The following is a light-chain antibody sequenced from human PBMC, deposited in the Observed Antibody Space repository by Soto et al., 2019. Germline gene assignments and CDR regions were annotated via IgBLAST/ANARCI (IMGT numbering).Light chain of an antibody. CDR3: MQALQTPPA. J-gene: IGKJ5*01. CDR2: LGS. CDR1: QTLLHSNGYNY. V-gene: IGKV2-28*01. Sequence: DIVMTQSPLSLPVTPGEPASISCRSSQTLLHSNGYNYLDWYLLKPGQSQQLLIYLGSNRASGVPDRFSGIGAGTDFTLKISRGEAEDVRVYYCMQALQTPPAFGRGTRLEIK.